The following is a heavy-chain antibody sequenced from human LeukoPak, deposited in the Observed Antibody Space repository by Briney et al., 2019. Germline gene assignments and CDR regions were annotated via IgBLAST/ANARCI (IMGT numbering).Heavy chain of an antibody. Sequence: GGSLRLSCAASGFSFSVFWMHWVRQAPGKGPVWVSRIKTDGSITNYADSVKGRFTISRDNAKNSLYLQMNSLRAEDTAVYYCARFTGWYSRYYFDYWGQGTLVTVSS. J-gene: IGHJ4*02. CDR2: IKTDGSIT. CDR1: GFSFSVFW. V-gene: IGHV3-74*01. CDR3: ARFTGWYSRYYFDY. D-gene: IGHD2-15*01.